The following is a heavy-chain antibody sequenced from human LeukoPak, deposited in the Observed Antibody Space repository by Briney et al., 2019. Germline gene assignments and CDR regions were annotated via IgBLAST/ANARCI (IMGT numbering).Heavy chain of an antibody. J-gene: IGHJ4*02. CDR1: GCTFGDYA. Sequence: GGSLRLSCTTSGCTFGDYAMGWFRQAPGKGLEWVAFIRNRVYGGSTEYAAPVKGRFTISRDDSKSIAHLQMNSLKIEDTAIYYCTRDRRAQSSGWYVPDFDCWGQGTLVTVSS. CDR2: IRNRVYGGST. D-gene: IGHD6-19*01. CDR3: TRDRRAQSSGWYVPDFDC. V-gene: IGHV3-49*03.